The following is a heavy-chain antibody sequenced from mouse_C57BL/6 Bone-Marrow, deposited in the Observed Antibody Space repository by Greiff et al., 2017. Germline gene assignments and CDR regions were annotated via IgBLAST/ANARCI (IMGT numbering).Heavy chain of an antibody. V-gene: IGHV5-12*01. Sequence: EVMLVESGGGLVQPGGSLKLSCAASGFTFSDYYMYWVRQTPEKRLEWVAYISNGGGSTYYPDTVKGRFTISRDNAKNTLYLQISRLKSEDTAMYYCARDGYYSWFAYWGQGTLVTVSA. CDR2: ISNGGGST. CDR3: ARDGYYSWFAY. CDR1: GFTFSDYY. D-gene: IGHD2-3*01. J-gene: IGHJ3*01.